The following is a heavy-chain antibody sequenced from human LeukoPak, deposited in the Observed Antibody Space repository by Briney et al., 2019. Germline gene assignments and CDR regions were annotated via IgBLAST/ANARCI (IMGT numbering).Heavy chain of an antibody. CDR3: AKDSEDSSFDP. Sequence: GGSLRLSCAASGFTFSSYGMHWVRQAPGKGLEWVAVISYDGSNKYYADSVKGRFTISRDNSKNTLYLQMNSLRAEDTAVYYCAKDSEDSSFDPWGQGTLVTVSS. D-gene: IGHD6-6*01. J-gene: IGHJ5*02. CDR1: GFTFSSYG. CDR2: ISYDGSNK. V-gene: IGHV3-30*18.